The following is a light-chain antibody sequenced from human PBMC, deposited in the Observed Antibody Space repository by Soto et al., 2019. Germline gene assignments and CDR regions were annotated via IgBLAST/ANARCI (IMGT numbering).Light chain of an antibody. J-gene: IGKJ4*01. CDR2: DAS. CDR3: QQRINWLT. Sequence: EIVLTQSPATLSLSPGERATLSCRASQSVSSYLAWYQQKPGQAPRLLIYDASNRATGIRARFSGSGSGTDFTLPISSLEPEDFAVYYCQQRINWLTFGGGTKVEIK. V-gene: IGKV3-11*01. CDR1: QSVSSY.